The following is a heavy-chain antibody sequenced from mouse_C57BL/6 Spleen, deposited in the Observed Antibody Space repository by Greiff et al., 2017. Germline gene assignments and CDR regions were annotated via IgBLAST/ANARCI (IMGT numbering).Heavy chain of an antibody. CDR1: GYTFTSYW. Sequence: QVQLQQPGAELVKPGASVKLSCKASGYTFTSYWMQWVKQRPGQGLEWIGEIDPSDSYTNSNQKFKGKATLTVDTSSSTAYMQLSSLTSEDSAVYYGARGGYFDDWGQGTTLTVSS. CDR3: ARGGYFDD. J-gene: IGHJ2*01. V-gene: IGHV1-50*01. CDR2: IDPSDSYT.